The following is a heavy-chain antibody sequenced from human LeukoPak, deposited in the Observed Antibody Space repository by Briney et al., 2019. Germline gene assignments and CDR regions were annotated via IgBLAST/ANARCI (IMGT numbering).Heavy chain of an antibody. Sequence: GGSLRLSCAASGFTFSSYAMSWVRQAPGKGLEWVSAISGSGGSTYYADSVKGRFTISRDNSKNTLYLQMNSLRAEDTAVYYCAKTFYRQCSTSCYADVDYWGQGTLVTVSS. CDR3: AKTFYRQCSTSCYADVDY. J-gene: IGHJ4*02. CDR1: GFTFSSYA. V-gene: IGHV3-23*01. CDR2: ISGSGGST. D-gene: IGHD2-2*01.